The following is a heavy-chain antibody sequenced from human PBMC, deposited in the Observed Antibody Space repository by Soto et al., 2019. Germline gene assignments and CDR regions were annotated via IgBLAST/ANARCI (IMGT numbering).Heavy chain of an antibody. CDR2: IKSDGSIT. J-gene: IGHJ6*02. V-gene: IGHV3-74*01. CDR1: AFSFSSYW. CDR3: ARSYYSYDLDV. Sequence: GSLRLSCAASAFSFSSYWMHWVRQAPGKGLEWASRIKSDGSITDYADSVKGRFTISRDNARNTQYLQMNSLRLEDTAVYYCARSYYSYDLDVWGQGTTVTVSS.